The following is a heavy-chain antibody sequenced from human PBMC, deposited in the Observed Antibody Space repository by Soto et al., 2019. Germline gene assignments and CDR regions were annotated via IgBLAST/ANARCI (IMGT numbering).Heavy chain of an antibody. Sequence: QVQLVESGGGVVQPGRSLRLSCAASGFTFSSYGMHWVRQAPGKGLEWVAVISYDGSNKYYADSVKGRFTISRDNSKNTLYLQMNSLRAEDTAVYYCAKDLQELTDIADTFYYYYGMDVWGQGTTVTVSS. D-gene: IGHD6-13*01. V-gene: IGHV3-30*18. CDR2: ISYDGSNK. CDR1: GFTFSSYG. CDR3: AKDLQELTDIADTFYYYYGMDV. J-gene: IGHJ6*02.